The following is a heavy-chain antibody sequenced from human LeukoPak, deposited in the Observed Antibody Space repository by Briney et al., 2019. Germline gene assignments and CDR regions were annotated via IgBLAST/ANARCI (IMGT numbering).Heavy chain of an antibody. J-gene: IGHJ6*03. CDR2: IYYSGST. CDR1: GGSISSGGYY. V-gene: IGHV4-31*03. CDR3: ARSNDYVWGSYLYYYYYMDV. D-gene: IGHD3-16*02. Sequence: SETLSLTCTVSGGSISSGGYYWSWIRQHPGKGLEWIGYIYYSGSTYYNPSLKSRVTISVDTSKNQFSLKLSFVTAADTAVYYCARSNDYVWGSYLYYYYYMDVWGKGTTVTVSS.